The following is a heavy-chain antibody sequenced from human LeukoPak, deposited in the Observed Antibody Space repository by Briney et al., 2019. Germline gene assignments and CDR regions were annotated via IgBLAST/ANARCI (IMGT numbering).Heavy chain of an antibody. D-gene: IGHD7-27*01. V-gene: IGHV4-39*07. Sequence: SETLSLTCTVSGGSISSSSYYWGWIRQPPGKGLEWIGSIYYSGSTYYNPSLKSRVTISADTSKNEFSLKLNSVTAADTAVYYCASRKLGNDYWGQGTLVTVSS. J-gene: IGHJ4*02. CDR3: ASRKLGNDY. CDR1: GGSISSSSYY. CDR2: IYYSGST.